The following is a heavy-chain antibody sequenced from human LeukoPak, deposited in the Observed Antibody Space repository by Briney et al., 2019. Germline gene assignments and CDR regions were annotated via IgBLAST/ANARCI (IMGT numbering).Heavy chain of an antibody. V-gene: IGHV3-74*01. D-gene: IGHD5-24*01. CDR2: IIRDGSST. Sequence: GGSLRLSCAASGFTFSSYWMHWVRQAPGKGREWVSRIIRDGSSTSYADSVRGRFTISRDNAKNTLSLQMNSLRDEDTAVYYCVRDGDGYNFDYWGQGTLVAVSS. CDR3: VRDGDGYNFDY. CDR1: GFTFSSYW. J-gene: IGHJ4*02.